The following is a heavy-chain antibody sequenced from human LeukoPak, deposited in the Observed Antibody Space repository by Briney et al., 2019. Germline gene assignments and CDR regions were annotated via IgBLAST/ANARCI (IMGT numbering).Heavy chain of an antibody. CDR3: TRDEYCSGGSCYLDYYYYYMDV. CDR2: IRSKAYGGTT. V-gene: IGHV3-49*03. Sequence: PGRSLRLSCTASGFTFGDYAMSWFRQAPGKGLEWVGFIRSKAYGGTTEYAASAKGRFTISRDDSKSIAYLQMNSLKTEDTAVYYCTRDEYCSGGSCYLDYYYYYMDVWGKGTTVTVSS. D-gene: IGHD2-15*01. CDR1: GFTFGDYA. J-gene: IGHJ6*03.